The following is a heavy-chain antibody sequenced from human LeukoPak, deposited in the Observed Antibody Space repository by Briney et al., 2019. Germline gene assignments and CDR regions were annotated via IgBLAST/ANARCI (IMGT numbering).Heavy chain of an antibody. J-gene: IGHJ4*02. CDR3: ARDPVYCGGDSCYTYYFDS. CDR2: IYSDNT. V-gene: IGHV3-53*01. CDR1: GFTVSSNS. Sequence: PGGSLILSCTVSGFTVSSNSMSWVRQAPGKGLEWVSFIYSDNTHYSDSVKGRFTISRDNSKNTLYLQMNSLRDEDTAVYYCARDPVYCGGDSCYTYYFDSWGQGTLVTVSS. D-gene: IGHD2-21*02.